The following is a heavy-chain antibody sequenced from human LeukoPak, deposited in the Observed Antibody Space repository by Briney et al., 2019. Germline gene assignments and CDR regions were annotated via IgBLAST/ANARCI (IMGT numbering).Heavy chain of an antibody. CDR3: ATPFPYCGDGSCTL. D-gene: IGHD2-15*01. Sequence: GGSLRLSCVASGFRFEDYAMHWGRQVPGKGLELVSVLSWSSNSIVYADSVKGRSTISRDNAKTSLYLQMHSLRGEDTAIYYCATPFPYCGDGSCTLGGQGTLVTVSS. CDR1: GFRFEDYA. CDR2: LSWSSNSI. J-gene: IGHJ4*02. V-gene: IGHV3-9*01.